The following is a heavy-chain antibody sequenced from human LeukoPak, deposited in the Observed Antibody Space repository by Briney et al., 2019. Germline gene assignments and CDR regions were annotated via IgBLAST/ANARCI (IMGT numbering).Heavy chain of an antibody. D-gene: IGHD5-24*01. CDR1: GFTFSSYE. CDR3: ASNGDGYNSPLNY. V-gene: IGHV3-48*03. J-gene: IGHJ4*02. CDR2: ISSSGSTI. Sequence: QPGGSLRLSCAASGFTFSSYEMNWVRQAPGKGLEWVSYISSSGSTIYYADSVKGRFTISRDNAKNSLYLQMNSLRAEDTAVYYCASNGDGYNSPLNYWGQGTLVTVSS.